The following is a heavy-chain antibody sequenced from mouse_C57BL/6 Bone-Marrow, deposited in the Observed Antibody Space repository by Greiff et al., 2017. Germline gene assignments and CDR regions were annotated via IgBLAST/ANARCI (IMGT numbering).Heavy chain of an antibody. V-gene: IGHV1-18*01. J-gene: IGHJ1*03. Sequence: EVKLQESGPELVKPGASVKIPCKASGYTFTDYNMDWVKQSHGKSLEWIGDINPNNGGTIYNQKFKGKATLTVDKSSSTAYMELRSLTSEDTAVYYCARRGYSNYHWYFDVWGTGTTVTVSS. CDR1: GYTFTDYN. D-gene: IGHD2-5*01. CDR2: INPNNGGT. CDR3: ARRGYSNYHWYFDV.